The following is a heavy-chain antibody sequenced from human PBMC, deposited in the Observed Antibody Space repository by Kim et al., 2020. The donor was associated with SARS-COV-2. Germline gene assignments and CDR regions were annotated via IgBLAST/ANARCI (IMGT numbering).Heavy chain of an antibody. J-gene: IGHJ5*02. D-gene: IGHD6-19*01. CDR3: ARHPRFGSSGWYANWFDP. CDR2: IYYSGST. Sequence: SETLSLTCTVSGGSISSSSYYWGWIRQPPGKGLEWIGSIYYSGSTYYNPSLKSRVTISVDTSKNQFSLKLSSVTAADTAVYYCARHPRFGSSGWYANWFDPWGQGTLVTVSS. V-gene: IGHV4-39*01. CDR1: GGSISSSSYY.